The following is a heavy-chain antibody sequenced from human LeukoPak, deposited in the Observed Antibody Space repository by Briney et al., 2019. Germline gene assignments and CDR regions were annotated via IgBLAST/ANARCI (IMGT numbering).Heavy chain of an antibody. D-gene: IGHD6-19*01. CDR3: AKGGLAVAGPPGSYVDY. CDR2: IIGSGNTT. Sequence: GGSLRLSCAASGFTFSSYAINWVRQAPGKGLEWVSGIIGSGNTTYYADSLKGRFTIFRDNSKNTLYLQMNSLRAEDTAVYYCAKGGLAVAGPPGSYVDYWGQGTLVTVSS. J-gene: IGHJ4*02. V-gene: IGHV3-23*01. CDR1: GFTFSSYA.